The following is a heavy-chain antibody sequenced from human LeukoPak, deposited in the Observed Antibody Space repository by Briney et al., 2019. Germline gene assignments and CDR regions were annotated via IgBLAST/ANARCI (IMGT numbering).Heavy chain of an antibody. D-gene: IGHD4-17*01. Sequence: SVKVSCQASGGTFSSYAISWVRQAPGQGLEWMGGIIPIFGTANYAQKFQGRVTITADESTSTAYMELSSLRSEDTAVYYCARDGSTTDYGDFYYYYYGMDVWGQGTTVTVSS. CDR3: ARDGSTTDYGDFYYYYYGMDV. CDR1: GGTFSSYA. J-gene: IGHJ6*02. CDR2: IIPIFGTA. V-gene: IGHV1-69*13.